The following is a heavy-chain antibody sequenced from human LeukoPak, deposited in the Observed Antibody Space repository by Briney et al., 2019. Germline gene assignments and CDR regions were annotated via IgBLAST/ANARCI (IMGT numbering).Heavy chain of an antibody. V-gene: IGHV4-4*09. CDR1: LGSINISY. CDR2: IYHRGST. Sequence: PPEALSLTCILSLGSINISYRSWLRQPPRKGVGWIGYIYHRGSTIYNPSLNRRITVSVDTSKNQFTLKVTSVTAADTAVYYCARSGVFSGYDAFDIWGQGTMVTVSS. D-gene: IGHD3-9*01. CDR3: ARSGVFSGYDAFDI. J-gene: IGHJ3*02.